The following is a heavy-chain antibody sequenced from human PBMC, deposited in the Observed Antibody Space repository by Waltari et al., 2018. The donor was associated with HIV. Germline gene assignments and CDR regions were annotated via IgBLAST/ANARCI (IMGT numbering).Heavy chain of an antibody. Sequence: QVQLQESGPGLVQPSETLSLTCTVSGGSISSYYWSWIRQPPGKGLEWIGYIYYSGSTNYNPSLKSRVTISVDTSKNQFSLKLSSVTAADTAVYYCARGAGVVIYYFDYWGQGTLVTVSS. CDR3: ARGAGVVIYYFDY. J-gene: IGHJ4*02. V-gene: IGHV4-59*01. D-gene: IGHD3-3*01. CDR2: IYYSGST. CDR1: GGSISSYY.